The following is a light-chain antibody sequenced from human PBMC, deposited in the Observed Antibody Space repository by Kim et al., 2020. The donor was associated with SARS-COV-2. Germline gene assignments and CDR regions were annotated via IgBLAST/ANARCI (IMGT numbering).Light chain of an antibody. V-gene: IGKV3-15*01. CDR2: GAS. CDR1: QGVSSN. CDR3: QQYNNWPPIT. Sequence: EVVMTQSPATLSVSLGQRATLSCRASQGVSSNLAWYQQKPGQAPRLLIYGASTRATGIPARFSGSGSGTEFTLTISSLQSEDFAVYFCQQYNNWPPITFGQGTRLEIK. J-gene: IGKJ5*01.